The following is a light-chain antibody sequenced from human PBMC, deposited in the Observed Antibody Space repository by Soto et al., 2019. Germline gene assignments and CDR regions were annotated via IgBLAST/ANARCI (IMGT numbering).Light chain of an antibody. Sequence: EIVLTQTPLSLPVTPGEPASISCRSSQSLLDTDDGSPNLDWYLQKPGQSPQLLIYALSSRASGVPDRFSASGSGTEFTLRISRVETEDVGVYYCMQHTDFPITFGQGTRLEIK. J-gene: IGKJ5*01. CDR1: QSLLDTDDGSPN. V-gene: IGKV2-40*01. CDR2: ALS. CDR3: MQHTDFPIT.